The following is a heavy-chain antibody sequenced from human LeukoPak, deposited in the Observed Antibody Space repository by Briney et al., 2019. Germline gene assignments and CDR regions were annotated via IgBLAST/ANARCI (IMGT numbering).Heavy chain of an antibody. J-gene: IGHJ4*02. D-gene: IGHD3-3*01. Sequence: ASVKVSCKASGDTFSSYDMHWVRQAPGQGLEWMGIINPSGGSTTYAQKFQGRVTMTRDTSTSTVYMELSSLRSEDTAVYYCARGGVLRFLEHLDYWGQGTLVTVSS. CDR2: INPSGGST. CDR3: ARGGVLRFLEHLDY. V-gene: IGHV1-46*01. CDR1: GDTFSSYD.